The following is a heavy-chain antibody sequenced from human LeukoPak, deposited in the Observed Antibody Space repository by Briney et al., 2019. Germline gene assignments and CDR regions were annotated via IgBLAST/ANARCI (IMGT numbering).Heavy chain of an antibody. D-gene: IGHD3-22*01. CDR2: IYTSGST. Sequence: PSETPSLTCAVSGGSISSYYWSWIRQPAGKGLEWIGRIYTSGSTNYNPSLKSRVTMSVDTSKNQFSLKLSSVTAADTAVYYCAGEPHYYDSSGYPVHWGQGTLVTVSS. J-gene: IGHJ4*02. CDR3: AGEPHYYDSSGYPVH. CDR1: GGSISSYY. V-gene: IGHV4-4*07.